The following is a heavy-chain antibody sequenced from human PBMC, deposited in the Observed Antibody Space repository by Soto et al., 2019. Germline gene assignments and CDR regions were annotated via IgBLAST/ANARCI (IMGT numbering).Heavy chain of an antibody. J-gene: IGHJ6*02. CDR1: GFTFSSYA. CDR2: ISGSGGST. CDR3: AKERWEGYAMDV. V-gene: IGHV3-23*01. D-gene: IGHD1-26*01. Sequence: EVQLLESGGGLVQPGGSLRLSCAASGFTFSSYAMSWVRQAPGKGLEWVSTISGSGGSTYYADSVKGRFTISRDNSKNALYLQMNSLRAEDTAVYYCAKERWEGYAMDVWGQGTTVTVSS.